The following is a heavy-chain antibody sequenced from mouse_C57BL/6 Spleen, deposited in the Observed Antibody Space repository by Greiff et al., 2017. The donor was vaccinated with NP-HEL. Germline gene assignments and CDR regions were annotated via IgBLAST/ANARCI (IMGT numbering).Heavy chain of an antibody. J-gene: IGHJ2*01. V-gene: IGHV1-50*01. Sequence: QVQLQQPGAELVKPGASVKLSCKASGYTFTSSWMQWVKQRPGQGLEWIGEIDPSDSYTTYNQKFKGKATLTVDTSSSTAYMPLSSLTSEDSAVYYCARWRRAEYFDYWGQGTTLTVSS. CDR1: GYTFTSSW. CDR2: IDPSDSYT. CDR3: ARWRRAEYFDY.